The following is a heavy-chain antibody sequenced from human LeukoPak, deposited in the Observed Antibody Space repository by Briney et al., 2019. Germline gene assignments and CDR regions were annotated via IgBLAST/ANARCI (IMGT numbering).Heavy chain of an antibody. Sequence: SETLSLTCTVSGGSISSYYWSWIRQPPGKGLEWIGYIYYSGSTNYNPSLKSRVTISVDTSKNQFSLKLSSVTAADTAVYYCARVSGDYNSYYYYYYYMDVWGKGTTVTVSS. D-gene: IGHD4-17*01. J-gene: IGHJ6*03. CDR3: ARVSGDYNSYYYYYYYMDV. CDR2: IYYSGST. CDR1: GGSISSYY. V-gene: IGHV4-59*01.